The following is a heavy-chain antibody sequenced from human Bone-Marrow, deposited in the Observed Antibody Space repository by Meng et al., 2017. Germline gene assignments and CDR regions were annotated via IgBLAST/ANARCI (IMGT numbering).Heavy chain of an antibody. CDR3: ARDRRVRGVIGYDAFDI. CDR1: GFTFSSYE. CDR2: ISSSGSTI. V-gene: IGHV3-48*03. J-gene: IGHJ3*02. D-gene: IGHD3-10*01. Sequence: GESLKISCAASGFTFSSYEMNWVRQAPGKGLEWVSYISSSGSTIYYADSVKGRFTISRDNAKNSLYLQMNSLRAEDTAVYYCARDRRVRGVIGYDAFDIWVQGTMVTVS.